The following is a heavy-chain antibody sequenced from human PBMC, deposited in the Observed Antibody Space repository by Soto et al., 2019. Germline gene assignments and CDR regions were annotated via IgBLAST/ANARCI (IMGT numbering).Heavy chain of an antibody. CDR3: ASTDIVVVVAATRSRGSGWYVDLGMDV. Sequence: SVKVSCKASGGTFSSYAISWVRQAPGQGLEWMGGIIPIFGTANYAQKFQGRVTITADESTSTAYMELSSLRSEDTAVYYCASTDIVVVVAATRSRGSGWYVDLGMDVWG. D-gene: IGHD2-15*01. CDR2: IIPIFGTA. CDR1: GGTFSSYA. V-gene: IGHV1-69*13. J-gene: IGHJ6*02.